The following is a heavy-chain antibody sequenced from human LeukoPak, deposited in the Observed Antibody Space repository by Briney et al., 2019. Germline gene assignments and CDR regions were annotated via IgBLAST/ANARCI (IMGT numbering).Heavy chain of an antibody. CDR3: VRGYNLNYFYFGY. Sequence: NPSETLSLTCNVSGDSLSTYYWSWIRQPPGKGLEWIGYIYYSGSTNYNPSPKGRVTISVDTSRDQFSLNLRSVTAADTAVYCCVRGYNLNYFYFGYWGQGSLVTVSS. CDR2: IYYSGST. D-gene: IGHD1-7*01. J-gene: IGHJ4*02. V-gene: IGHV4-59*01. CDR1: GDSLSTYY.